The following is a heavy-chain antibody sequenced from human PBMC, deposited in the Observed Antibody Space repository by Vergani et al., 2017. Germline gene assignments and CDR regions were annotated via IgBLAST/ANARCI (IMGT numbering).Heavy chain of an antibody. J-gene: IGHJ4*02. D-gene: IGHD6-13*01. Sequence: EVQLVESGGGLVQPGGSLRLSCAASGFTFSSYSMYWVRQAPGKGLEWVSYISSSSSTIYYADSVKGRFTISRDNAKNSLYLQMNSLRAEDTAVYYCAREGAAAGFDYWGQGTLVTVSS. CDR3: AREGAAAGFDY. V-gene: IGHV3-48*01. CDR1: GFTFSSYS. CDR2: ISSSSSTI.